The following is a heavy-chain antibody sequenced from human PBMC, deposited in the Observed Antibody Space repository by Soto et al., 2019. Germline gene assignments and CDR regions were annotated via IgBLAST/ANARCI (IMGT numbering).Heavy chain of an antibody. CDR1: GDSISNLDYF. V-gene: IGHV4-30-4*08. D-gene: IGHD7-27*01. Sequence: SETLSLTCSVSGDSISNLDYFWAWIRQPPGQALEYIGYIYKSATTYYNPSFESRVAISVDTSKSQFSLNVTSVTAADTAVYFCARGRYCLTGRCFPNWFDSWGQGDLVTVPS. CDR2: IYKSATT. CDR3: ARGRYCLTGRCFPNWFDS. J-gene: IGHJ5*01.